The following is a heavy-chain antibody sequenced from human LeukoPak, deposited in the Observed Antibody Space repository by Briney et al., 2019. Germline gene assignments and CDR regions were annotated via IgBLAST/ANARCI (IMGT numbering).Heavy chain of an antibody. V-gene: IGHV3-21*01. Sequence: GGSLRLSCAASGFTFSSYSMNWVRQAPGKGLEWVSSISSSSSYIYYADPVKGRFTISRDNAKNSLYLQMNSLRAEDTAVYYCARDEVGGGYYDFWSGYYWFDYWGQGTLVTVSS. CDR3: ARDEVGGGYYDFWSGYYWFDY. CDR2: ISSSSSYI. CDR1: GFTFSSYS. D-gene: IGHD3-3*01. J-gene: IGHJ4*02.